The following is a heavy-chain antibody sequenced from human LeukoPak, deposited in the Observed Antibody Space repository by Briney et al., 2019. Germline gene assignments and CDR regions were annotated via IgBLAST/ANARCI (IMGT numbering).Heavy chain of an antibody. V-gene: IGHV1-3*01. Sequence: ASVKVSCKASGYTFTNYILHWVRQAPGQRLEWMGWINAGNGDTEYPQKFQGRVTSTRDTSANRVYMDLRSLSSEDTAVSYCARDGPYSTNRVCYPPPSSYYSYAMDVWAQGPTVTVSS. D-gene: IGHD2-8*01. CDR3: ARDGPYSTNRVCYPPPSSYYSYAMDV. CDR2: INAGNGDT. CDR1: GYTFTNYI. J-gene: IGHJ6*02.